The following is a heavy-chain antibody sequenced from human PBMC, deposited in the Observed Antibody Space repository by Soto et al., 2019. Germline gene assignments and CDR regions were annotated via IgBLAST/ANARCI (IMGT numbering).Heavy chain of an antibody. V-gene: IGHV3-23*01. CDR1: GFSFISHS. D-gene: IGHD2-15*01. CDR3: AKDLCSGGSCDPVLSFDY. CDR2: TSGTGSII. Sequence: TWGPLRLSCAASGFSFISHSMHWVSQTPGKGLEWVSTTSGTGSIIYYADSVKGRFTISRDNSKNTLYLQMNSLRAEDTAVYYFAKDLCSGGSCDPVLSFDYWGQGTLVTVSS. J-gene: IGHJ4*02.